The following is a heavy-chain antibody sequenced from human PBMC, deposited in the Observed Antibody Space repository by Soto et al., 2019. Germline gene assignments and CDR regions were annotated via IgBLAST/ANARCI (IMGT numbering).Heavy chain of an antibody. CDR1: GGSFSGYY. Sequence: SETLSLTCAVYGGSFSGYYWSWIRQPPGKGLEWIGEINHSGSTNYNPSLKSRVTISVDTSKNQFSLKLSSVTAADTAVYYCARGVVRRYGSGSKRGVNYMDVWGKGTTVTVSS. CDR2: INHSGST. V-gene: IGHV4-34*01. D-gene: IGHD3-10*01. J-gene: IGHJ6*03. CDR3: ARGVVRRYGSGSKRGVNYMDV.